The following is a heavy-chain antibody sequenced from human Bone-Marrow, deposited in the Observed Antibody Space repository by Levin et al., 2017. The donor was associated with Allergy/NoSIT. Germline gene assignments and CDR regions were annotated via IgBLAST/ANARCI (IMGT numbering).Heavy chain of an antibody. CDR2: MSDSGST. J-gene: IGHJ3*02. D-gene: IGHD2-21*01. Sequence: SSQTLSLTCTVSGGSIRGSSYYWGWLRQSPGKGLEWIGSMSDSGSTYTKSSLKSRVTISIDTSKNHFSLRLKSVTAADTAVYYCARGIQYKGSILFLHDIFDIWGQGTMVTVSS. CDR3: ARGIQYKGSILFLHDIFDI. V-gene: IGHV4-39*02. CDR1: GGSIRGSSYY.